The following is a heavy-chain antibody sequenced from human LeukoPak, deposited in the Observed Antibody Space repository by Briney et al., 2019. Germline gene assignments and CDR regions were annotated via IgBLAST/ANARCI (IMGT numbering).Heavy chain of an antibody. CDR2: INHSGST. D-gene: IGHD3-22*01. CDR1: GGSFSGYY. J-gene: IGHJ5*02. Sequence: SETLSLTCAVYGGSFSGYYWSWIRQPPGKGLEWIGEINHSGSTNYNPSLKSRVTISVDTSKNQFSLKLSSVTAADTAVYYCARGLKYYYDSRFDPWGQGTLVTVSS. CDR3: ARGLKYYYDSRFDP. V-gene: IGHV4-34*01.